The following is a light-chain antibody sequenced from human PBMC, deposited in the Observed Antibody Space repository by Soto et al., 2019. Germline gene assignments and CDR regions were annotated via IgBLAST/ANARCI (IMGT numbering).Light chain of an antibody. CDR2: GAS. V-gene: IGKV3-20*01. CDR3: PQYGSSDT. J-gene: IGKJ1*01. CDR1: QSVSNNY. Sequence: EILLTQSPRTLSLSPGERSSLACRASQSVSNNYLAWYQQNPVQAPRPLIYGASNRATGIPARFSGSGSGTDFTLTISRLVPEDFAVYYCPQYGSSDTFGQGTKVDIK.